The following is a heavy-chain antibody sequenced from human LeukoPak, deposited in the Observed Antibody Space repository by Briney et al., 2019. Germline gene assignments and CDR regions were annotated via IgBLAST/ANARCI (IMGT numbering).Heavy chain of an antibody. CDR2: ISSSGRKI. CDR3: ARGPRDPTEYCSRGTCSPTYEV. J-gene: IGHJ4*02. D-gene: IGHD2-15*01. Sequence: QPGGSLRLSCAASGFIFSDYEMNWVHQAPGKGLEWVSYISSSGRKIYYADSAKGRFTISRDNAKNSLYLQMNSLRADDTAIYYCARGPRDPTEYCSRGTCSPTYEVWGQGTLVTVSS. CDR1: GFIFSDYE. V-gene: IGHV3-48*03.